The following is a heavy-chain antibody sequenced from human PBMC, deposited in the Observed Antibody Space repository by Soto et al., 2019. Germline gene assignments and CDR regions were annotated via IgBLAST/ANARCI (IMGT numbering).Heavy chain of an antibody. D-gene: IGHD3-10*01. J-gene: IGHJ4*02. Sequence: GGSLRLSCAASGFKFDDYGMSWVRQVPGEGLMWVSYIDDDGSGTSYADSVKGRFTISRDNAKNMLYLQMNSLRAEDTAVYFCTRDTKKIGIDYWGQGTQVTVSS. V-gene: IGHV3-74*01. CDR1: GFKFDDYG. CDR3: TRDTKKIGIDY. CDR2: IDDDGSGT.